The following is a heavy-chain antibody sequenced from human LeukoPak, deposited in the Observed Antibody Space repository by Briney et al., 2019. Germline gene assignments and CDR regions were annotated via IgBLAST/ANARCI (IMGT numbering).Heavy chain of an antibody. CDR2: IYHSGST. CDR1: GGSISSSNW. Sequence: SGTLSLTCAVSGGSISSSNWWSWVRQPPGKGLEWIGEIYHSGSTNYNPSLKSRVTISVDKSKNQFSLKLSSVTAADTAVYYCARVRWPGIAASGTRASWFFDLWGRGTLVTVSS. V-gene: IGHV4-4*02. J-gene: IGHJ2*01. D-gene: IGHD6-13*01. CDR3: ARVRWPGIAASGTRASWFFDL.